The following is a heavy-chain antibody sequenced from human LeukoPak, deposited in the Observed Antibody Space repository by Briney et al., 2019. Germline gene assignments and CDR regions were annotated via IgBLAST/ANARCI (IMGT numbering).Heavy chain of an antibody. CDR2: IIPIFGTA. V-gene: IGHV1-69*13. J-gene: IGHJ6*02. D-gene: IGHD2-15*01. Sequence: ASVKVSCKASGGTFSSYAISWVRQAPGQGLEWMGGIIPIFGTANYAQKFQGRVTITADESTNTAYMELSSLRSEDTAVYYCARDIVVVVAATGYYYYGMDVWGQGTTVTVSS. CDR1: GGTFSSYA. CDR3: ARDIVVVVAATGYYYYGMDV.